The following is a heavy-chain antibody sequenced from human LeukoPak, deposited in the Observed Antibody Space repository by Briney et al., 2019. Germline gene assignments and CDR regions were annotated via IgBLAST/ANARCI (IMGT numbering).Heavy chain of an antibody. Sequence: PGGSLRLSCAASGFTFSSYEMNWVRQAAGEGLEWVSYISSSGSTIYYADSVKGRFTISRDNAKNSLYLQMNSLRAEDTAVYYCARRLRRNYFDCWGQGTLVTVSS. J-gene: IGHJ4*02. V-gene: IGHV3-48*03. D-gene: IGHD4-17*01. CDR1: GFTFSSYE. CDR2: ISSSGSTI. CDR3: ARRLRRNYFDC.